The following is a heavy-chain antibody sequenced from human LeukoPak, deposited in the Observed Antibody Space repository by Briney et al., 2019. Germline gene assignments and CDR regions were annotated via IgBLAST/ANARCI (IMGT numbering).Heavy chain of an antibody. Sequence: GRSLRVSCAASGFTFDDYAMHWVRQAPGKGLEWVSGISWNSGSIGYADSVKGRFTISRDNAKNSLYLQMNSLRAEDMALYYCAKDRANYYDSSGFDYWGQGTLVTVSS. V-gene: IGHV3-9*03. CDR2: ISWNSGSI. CDR1: GFTFDDYA. CDR3: AKDRANYYDSSGFDY. J-gene: IGHJ4*02. D-gene: IGHD3-22*01.